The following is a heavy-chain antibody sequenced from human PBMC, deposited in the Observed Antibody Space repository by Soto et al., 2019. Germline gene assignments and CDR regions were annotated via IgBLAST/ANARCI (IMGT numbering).Heavy chain of an antibody. CDR3: AKSQGYNWDDFSY. V-gene: IGHV3-23*01. CDR2: ISGRGGNT. Sequence: EVQLLESGGGLVQPGGSLRLSCVASGFTVTRYAMNWVRQAPGKGLEWVSAISGRGGNTFYTNSVKGRFTISRDNSKNTLYLQMHTLRAEDTAVYYCAKSQGYNWDDFSYWGQGTLVTVSS. CDR1: GFTVTRYA. J-gene: IGHJ4*02. D-gene: IGHD1-20*01.